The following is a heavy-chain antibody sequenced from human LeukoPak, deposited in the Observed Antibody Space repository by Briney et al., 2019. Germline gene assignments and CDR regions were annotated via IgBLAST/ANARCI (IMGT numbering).Heavy chain of an antibody. J-gene: IGHJ4*02. CDR3: ARAIEVGAMTPFDY. CDR2: IYYSGST. D-gene: IGHD1-26*01. V-gene: IGHV4-39*01. Sequence: PSETLSLTCTVSGGSISSSSYYWGWIRQPPGKGLEWIGSIYYSGSTYYNPSLKSRVTISVDTSKNQFSLKLSSVTAADTAVYYCARAIEVGAMTPFDYWGQGTLVTVSS. CDR1: GGSISSSSYY.